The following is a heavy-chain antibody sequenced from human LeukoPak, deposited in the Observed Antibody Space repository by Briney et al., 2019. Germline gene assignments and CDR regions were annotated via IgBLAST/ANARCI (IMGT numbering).Heavy chain of an antibody. CDR1: GASISSYY. CDR3: ARSEYSYGADAFDI. J-gene: IGHJ3*02. Sequence: SETLSLTCTVSGASISSYYWSWIRQPAGKGLEWIGRIYTSGSTNFNPSLKSRVTMSVDTSKNQFSLKLSSVTAADTAVYYCARSEYSYGADAFDIWGQGTMVTVSS. V-gene: IGHV4-4*07. CDR2: IYTSGST. D-gene: IGHD5-18*01.